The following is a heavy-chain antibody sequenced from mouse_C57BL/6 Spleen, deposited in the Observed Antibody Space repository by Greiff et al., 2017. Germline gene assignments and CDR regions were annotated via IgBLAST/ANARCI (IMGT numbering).Heavy chain of an antibody. D-gene: IGHD3-2*02. CDR2: IRLKSDNYGT. CDR3: TDSSGDY. V-gene: IGHV6-3*01. CDR1: GFTFSNYW. Sequence: EVKVEESGGGLVQPGGSMKLSCVASGFTFSNYWMNWVRQSPEKGLEWVAQIRLKSDNYGTHYAESVKGRFTISRDDSKSSVYLQMNNLSAEDTGIYYCTDSSGDYWGQGTTLTVSS. J-gene: IGHJ2*01.